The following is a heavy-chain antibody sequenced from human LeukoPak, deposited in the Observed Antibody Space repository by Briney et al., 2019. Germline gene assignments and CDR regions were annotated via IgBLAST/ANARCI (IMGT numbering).Heavy chain of an antibody. CDR3: ARSSSSWYYFDY. J-gene: IGHJ4*02. D-gene: IGHD6-13*01. V-gene: IGHV1-3*01. Sequence: KFQGRVTITRDTSASTAYMELGSLRSEDTAVYYCARSSSSWYYFDYWGQGTLVTVSS.